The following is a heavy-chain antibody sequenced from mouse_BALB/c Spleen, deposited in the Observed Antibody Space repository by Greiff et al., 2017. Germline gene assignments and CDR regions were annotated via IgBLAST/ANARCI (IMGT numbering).Heavy chain of an antibody. CDR2: ISSGGSYT. J-gene: IGHJ3*01. D-gene: IGHD2-10*02. V-gene: IGHV5-9-4*01. Sequence: DVMLVESGGGLVKPGGSLKLSCAASGFTFSSYAMSWVRQSPEKRLEWVAEISSGGSYTYYPDTVTGRFTMSRDNAKNTLYLEMSSLTSEDTAMYYCARGRGLVKFAYWGQGTLVTVSA. CDR1: GFTFSSYA. CDR3: ARGRGLVKFAY.